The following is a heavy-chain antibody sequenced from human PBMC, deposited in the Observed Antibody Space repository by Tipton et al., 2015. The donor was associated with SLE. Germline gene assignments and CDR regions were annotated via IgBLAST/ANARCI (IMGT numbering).Heavy chain of an antibody. D-gene: IGHD3-3*01. CDR1: GGSISSHY. Sequence: TLSLTCTVSGGSISSHYWSWIRQPPGKGLEWIGYIYYSGSTNYNPSLKSRVTISVDTSKNQFSLKLTSVTAADTAVYYCARRHYDFWSAQDGMDVWGQGTTVTVSS. CDR3: ARRHYDFWSAQDGMDV. J-gene: IGHJ6*02. CDR2: IYYSGST. V-gene: IGHV4-59*11.